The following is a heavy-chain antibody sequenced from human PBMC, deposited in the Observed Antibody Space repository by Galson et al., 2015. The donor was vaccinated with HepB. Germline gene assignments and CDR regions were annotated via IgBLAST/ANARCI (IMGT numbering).Heavy chain of an antibody. CDR1: GYSFSGYS. CDR3: ARVARTSYYFDY. CDR2: ISGYSGDA. V-gene: IGHV1-18*01. Sequence: SVKVSCKVSGYSFSGYSIMWLRQAPGQGLECMGWISGYSGDANYAQKFQGRVTVTTDTSTSTAYMELRSLTSDDTAVYYCARVARTSYYFDYWGQGTLVSVSS. J-gene: IGHJ4*02.